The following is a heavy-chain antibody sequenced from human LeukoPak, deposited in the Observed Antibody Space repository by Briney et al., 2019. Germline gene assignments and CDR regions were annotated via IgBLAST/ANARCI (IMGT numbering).Heavy chain of an antibody. Sequence: GGSLRLSCAASGLTFSDFWMHWVRQPPGKGLVWVALVKGDGRTTIYADSVKGRFTISRDNAKSTLYLQMNSLRADDSGVYYCATGHSYGYGYWGQGVLVTVSS. D-gene: IGHD5-18*01. CDR3: ATGHSYGYGY. CDR1: GLTFSDFW. CDR2: VKGDGRTT. V-gene: IGHV3-74*01. J-gene: IGHJ4*02.